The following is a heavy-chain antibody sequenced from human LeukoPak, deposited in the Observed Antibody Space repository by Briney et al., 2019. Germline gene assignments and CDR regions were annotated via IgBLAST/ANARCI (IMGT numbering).Heavy chain of an antibody. D-gene: IGHD3-10*01. CDR3: ARDRDLPQGWFDP. Sequence: ASVKVSCKASGGTFSSYAISWVRQAPGQGLEWMGGIIPIFGTANYAQKFQGRVTITADESTSTAYMELSSLRSEDTAAYYCARDRDLPQGWFDPWGQGTLVTVSS. V-gene: IGHV1-69*13. CDR1: GGTFSSYA. CDR2: IIPIFGTA. J-gene: IGHJ5*02.